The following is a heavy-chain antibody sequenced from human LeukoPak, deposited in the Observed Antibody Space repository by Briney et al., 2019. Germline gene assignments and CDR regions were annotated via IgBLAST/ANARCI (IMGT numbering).Heavy chain of an antibody. CDR2: IYYSGST. CDR3: ARGWNYGDYYFDY. V-gene: IGHV4-59*01. D-gene: IGHD4-17*01. Sequence: PSETLSLTCTVSGGSISSYYWSWIRQPPGKGLEWIGYIYYSGSTNYNPSLKSRVTISVDTSKNQFSLKLSSVTAADTAVYYCARGWNYGDYYFDYWGQGTLVAVS. J-gene: IGHJ4*02. CDR1: GGSISSYY.